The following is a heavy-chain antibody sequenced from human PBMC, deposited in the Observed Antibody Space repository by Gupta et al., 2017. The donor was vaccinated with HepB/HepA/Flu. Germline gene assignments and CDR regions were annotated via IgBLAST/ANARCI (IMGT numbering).Heavy chain of an antibody. Sequence: QAPLQHWGAGLLKPSETLSLTCAVYGESFSGYYWTWIRQPPGKGLAWIGDITHSGTTNYNPSLESRVSILVDRPKKQFFLRLNSVTAADTAVYYCARRFYTSSSLDSWGQGTLVSVSS. CDR3: ARRFYTSSSLDS. CDR2: ITHSGTT. CDR1: GESFSGYY. D-gene: IGHD6-6*01. J-gene: IGHJ4*02. V-gene: IGHV4-34*01.